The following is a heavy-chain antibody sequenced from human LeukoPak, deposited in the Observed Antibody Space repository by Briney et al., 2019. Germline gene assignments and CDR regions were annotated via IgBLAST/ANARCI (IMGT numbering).Heavy chain of an antibody. Sequence: PGGSLRLSCAASGFTFSSYAMHWVRQAPGKGLEWVAVISYDGSNKYYADSVKGRFTISRDNSKNTLYLQMNSLRAEDTAVYYCTRTGGNFHFDYWGQGTLVTVSS. V-gene: IGHV3-30-3*01. J-gene: IGHJ4*02. CDR2: ISYDGSNK. CDR3: TRTGGNFHFDY. D-gene: IGHD4-23*01. CDR1: GFTFSSYA.